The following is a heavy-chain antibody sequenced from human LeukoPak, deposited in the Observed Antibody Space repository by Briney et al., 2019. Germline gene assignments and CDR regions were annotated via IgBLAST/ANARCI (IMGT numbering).Heavy chain of an antibody. V-gene: IGHV1-46*01. J-gene: IGHJ4*02. CDR3: ASPGEKDYYFDY. D-gene: IGHD3-16*01. CDR2: INPSGGST. CDR1: GYTFTDYY. Sequence: ASVKVSCKASGYTFTDYYVHWVRQAPGQGLEWMGIINPSGGSTSYAQKFQGRVTMTRDTSTSTVYMELSSLRSEDTAVYYCASPGEKDYYFDYWGQGTLVTVSS.